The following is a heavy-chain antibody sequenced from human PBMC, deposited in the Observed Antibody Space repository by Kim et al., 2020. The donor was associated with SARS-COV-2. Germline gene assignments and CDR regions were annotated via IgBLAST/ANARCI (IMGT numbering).Heavy chain of an antibody. J-gene: IGHJ4*02. D-gene: IGHD3-9*01. CDR3: ARGYILTGNFDY. Sequence: TNYHPSPKSRVTISVDTSKNQFSLKLSSVTAADTAVYYCARGYILTGNFDYWGQGTLVTVSS. V-gene: IGHV4-59*09. CDR2: T.